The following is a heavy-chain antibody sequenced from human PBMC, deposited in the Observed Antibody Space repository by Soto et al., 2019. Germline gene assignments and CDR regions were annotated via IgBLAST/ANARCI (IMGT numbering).Heavy chain of an antibody. CDR3: ARDSYDVWTGQKRYFDP. J-gene: IGHJ4*02. V-gene: IGHV3-43*01. Sequence: SLISWDGGRTLYSDSVKGRFIISRDNSKNSLYLQMNSLTTEDTALYFCARDSYDVWTGQKRYFDPWGQGTVVTVSS. D-gene: IGHD3-3*01. CDR2: ISWDGGRT.